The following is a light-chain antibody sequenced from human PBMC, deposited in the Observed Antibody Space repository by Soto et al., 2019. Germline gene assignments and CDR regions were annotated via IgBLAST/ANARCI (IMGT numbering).Light chain of an antibody. CDR2: GIS. CDR3: QQYNIWPPWT. J-gene: IGKJ1*01. Sequence: EIVLTQSPAALSVSLGEGVTLSCRASQSVSANLAWYQQRPGQAPRLLIYGISTRAPDTPDRFSGSGSATEFTLTISSLQSEDSAVYYCQQYNIWPPWTFGQGTKVEIK. CDR1: QSVSAN. V-gene: IGKV3-15*01.